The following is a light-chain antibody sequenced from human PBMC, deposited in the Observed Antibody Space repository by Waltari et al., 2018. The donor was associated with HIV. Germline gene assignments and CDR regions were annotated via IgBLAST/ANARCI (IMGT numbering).Light chain of an antibody. V-gene: IGKV1-39*01. CDR2: HAS. CDR1: QNIINY. CDR3: QQTFSPPRT. J-gene: IGKJ3*01. Sequence: DINMTQSPSYLSASVGDRVTIPCRASQNIINYLNWYHQSPGKAPKLLIFHASALQNGVSSRFSGSGSGTEFTLSIAGLQPDDFGTYSCQQTFSPPRTFGPGT.